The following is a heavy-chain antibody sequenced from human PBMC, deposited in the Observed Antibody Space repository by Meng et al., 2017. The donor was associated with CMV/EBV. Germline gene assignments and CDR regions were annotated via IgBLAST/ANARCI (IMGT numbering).Heavy chain of an antibody. D-gene: IGHD5-12*01. Sequence: GESLKISCAASGFTFSSYWMSWVRQAPGKGLEWVANIKQDGSEKCYVDSVKGRFTISRDNAKNSLYLQMNSLRAEDTAVYYCARDRQWLRFLWSYGMDVWGQGTTVTVSS. J-gene: IGHJ6*02. CDR3: ARDRQWLRFLWSYGMDV. CDR2: IKQDGSEK. CDR1: GFTFSSYW. V-gene: IGHV3-7*01.